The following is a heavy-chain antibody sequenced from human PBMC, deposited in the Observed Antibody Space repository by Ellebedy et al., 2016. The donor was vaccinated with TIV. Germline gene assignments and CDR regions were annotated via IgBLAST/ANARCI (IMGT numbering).Heavy chain of an antibody. V-gene: IGHV1-24*01. CDR1: GYTLTDLS. Sequence: ASVKVSCKVSGYTLTDLSMHWVRQAPGKGLEWMGGFDPEDGETIYAQKFQGRVTMTEDTSTDTAYMELSSLRSEDTAVYYCATGYDSLDAFDIWGQGTMVTVSS. D-gene: IGHD3-22*01. CDR2: FDPEDGET. J-gene: IGHJ3*02. CDR3: ATGYDSLDAFDI.